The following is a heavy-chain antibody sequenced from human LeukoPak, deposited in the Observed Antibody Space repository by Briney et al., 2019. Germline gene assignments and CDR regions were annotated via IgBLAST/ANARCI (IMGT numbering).Heavy chain of an antibody. V-gene: IGHV3-48*01. J-gene: IGHJ4*02. CDR1: GFTFSSYS. D-gene: IGHD6-19*01. Sequence: GGSLRLSCAASGFTFSSYSMNWVRQAPGKGLEWVSYISSSSSTIYYADSVKGRFTISRDNAKNSLSLQMNSLRAEDTAVYYCARAKAVAGSYYFDYWGQGTLVTVSS. CDR3: ARAKAVAGSYYFDY. CDR2: ISSSSSTI.